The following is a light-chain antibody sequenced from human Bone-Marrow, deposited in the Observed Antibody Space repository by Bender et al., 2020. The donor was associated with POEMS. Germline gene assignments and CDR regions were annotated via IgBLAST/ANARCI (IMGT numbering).Light chain of an antibody. V-gene: IGLV1-44*01. CDR1: ASDRGTTP. Sequence: QSVLTQPPSASATPGQRVTISCSRSASDRGTTPINWYQHLPGTAPKLIIYNSDQRPSGVPDRFSGSKSGTSASLAISGLQSDDEADYYCATWDGNLNGLVFGGGTKLTVL. CDR3: ATWDGNLNGLV. J-gene: IGLJ2*01. CDR2: NSD.